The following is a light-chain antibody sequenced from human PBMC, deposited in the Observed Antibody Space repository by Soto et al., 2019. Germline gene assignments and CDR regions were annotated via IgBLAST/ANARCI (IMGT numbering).Light chain of an antibody. CDR1: SSDVGGYSY. Sequence: SVLTQPASVSGSPGQSIAISCTGTSSDVGGYSYVSWYQQHPGKAPKLMIYDVSNRPSGVSNRFSGSKFGNTASLTISGIQAEVEADYYCSSYTSSSTLGYFFVTGTKVIFL. CDR3: SSYTSSSTLGYF. CDR2: DVS. V-gene: IGLV2-14*01. J-gene: IGLJ1*01.